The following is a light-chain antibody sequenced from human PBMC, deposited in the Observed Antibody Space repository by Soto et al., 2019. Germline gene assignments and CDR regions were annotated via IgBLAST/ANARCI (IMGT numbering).Light chain of an antibody. CDR1: QSVSSSY. J-gene: IGKJ4*01. Sequence: EIVLTQSPGTLSLSPGERATLSCRASQSVSSSYLAWYQQKPGQAPRLLIYGASTRATGIPARFSGSGSGTEFTLTISSLQPDDFATYYCQQYNSYSHAFGGGTKVDIK. V-gene: IGKV3-20*01. CDR3: QQYNSYSHA. CDR2: GAS.